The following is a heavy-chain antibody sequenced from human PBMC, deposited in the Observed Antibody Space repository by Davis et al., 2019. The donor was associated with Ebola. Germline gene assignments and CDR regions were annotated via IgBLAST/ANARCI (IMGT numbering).Heavy chain of an antibody. CDR3: AKDYRSGFYPYWYFDL. CDR1: GFTFSSYW. D-gene: IGHD3-22*01. J-gene: IGHJ2*01. Sequence: HTGGSLRLSCAASGFTFSSYWMHWVRQAPGKGLVWVSRISNDGSSTSYADSVKGRFTISRDNSKNTLFLQMNSLRTEDTAVYYCAKDYRSGFYPYWYFDLWGRGTLVTVSS. V-gene: IGHV3-74*01. CDR2: ISNDGSST.